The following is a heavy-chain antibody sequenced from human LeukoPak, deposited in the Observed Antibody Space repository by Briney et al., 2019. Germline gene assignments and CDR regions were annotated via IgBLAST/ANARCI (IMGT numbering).Heavy chain of an antibody. Sequence: GGSLRLSCVVSGLTFNSYSMNWVRQAPGKGLEWVSYISGSGSTIYYADSVQGRFTISRDNAKNSLYLQMDSLRVEDTAVYYCARDPRYSSSWSQGDYMDVWGKGTTVTVSS. CDR1: GLTFNSYS. V-gene: IGHV3-48*01. D-gene: IGHD6-13*01. CDR3: ARDPRYSSSWSQGDYMDV. J-gene: IGHJ6*03. CDR2: ISGSGSTI.